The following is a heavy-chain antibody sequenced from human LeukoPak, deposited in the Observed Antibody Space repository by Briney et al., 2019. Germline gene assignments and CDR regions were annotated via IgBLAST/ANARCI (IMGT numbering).Heavy chain of an antibody. D-gene: IGHD3-3*01. CDR2: INPNSGGT. J-gene: IGHJ4*02. Sequence: ASVKVSCKASGYTFTGYYMHWVRQAPGQGLEWMGWINPNSGGTNYAQKFQGRVTMTRDTSISTAYMELSRLRSDDTAVYYCARDLPAGPIFGVVQSXDYWGQGTLVTVSS. CDR3: ARDLPAGPIFGVVQSXDY. CDR1: GYTFTGYY. V-gene: IGHV1-2*02.